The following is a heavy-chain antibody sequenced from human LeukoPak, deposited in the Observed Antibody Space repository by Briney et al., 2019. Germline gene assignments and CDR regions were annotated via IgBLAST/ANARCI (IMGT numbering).Heavy chain of an antibody. J-gene: IGHJ4*02. CDR1: GGSISSYY. CDR3: ARVGSEWELLF. Sequence: SETLSLTCTVSGGSISSYYWSWTRQPPGKGLEWIGYIYYSGSTNYNPSLKSRVTISVDTSKNQFSLKLSSVTAADTAVYYCARVGSEWELLFWGQGTLVTVSS. CDR2: IYYSGST. D-gene: IGHD1-26*01. V-gene: IGHV4-59*01.